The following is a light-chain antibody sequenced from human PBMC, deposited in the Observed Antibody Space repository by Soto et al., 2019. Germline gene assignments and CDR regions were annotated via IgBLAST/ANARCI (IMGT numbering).Light chain of an antibody. J-gene: IGLJ3*02. CDR2: DVT. CDR3: SSYTSSSTEV. Sequence: QSALTQPASVSGSPGQSITISCTGTSSDVGGYNYVSWYQQHPGKAPKLMIYDVTTRPSGVSNRFSGSKSDNTASLTISGRQAEDEAYYYCSSYTSSSTEVFGGGTKLTVL. CDR1: SSDVGGYNY. V-gene: IGLV2-14*01.